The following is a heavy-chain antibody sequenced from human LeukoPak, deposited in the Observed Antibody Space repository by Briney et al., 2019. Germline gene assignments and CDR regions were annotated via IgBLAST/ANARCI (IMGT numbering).Heavy chain of an antibody. CDR1: GGSFIGYY. D-gene: IGHD3-3*01. Sequence: PSETLSHTCAVYGGSFIGYYWSWIRQPPGKGLEWIGEINHSGGANYNPSLKSRVTISADTSKSQFSLKLGSVTAADTAVYYCARVPLRFLEPFDYWGQGTLVTVSS. J-gene: IGHJ4*02. CDR2: INHSGGA. V-gene: IGHV4-34*01. CDR3: ARVPLRFLEPFDY.